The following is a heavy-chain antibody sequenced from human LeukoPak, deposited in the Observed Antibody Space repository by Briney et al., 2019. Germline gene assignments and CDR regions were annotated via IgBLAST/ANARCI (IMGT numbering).Heavy chain of an antibody. J-gene: IGHJ6*02. V-gene: IGHV1-69*01. CDR3: ARAYLYSFYGMDV. CDR2: IIPIFGTA. D-gene: IGHD5-18*01. CDR1: GGTFSSYA. Sequence: SVNVSCKASGGTFSSYAISWVRQAPGQGLGWMGGIIPIFGTANYAQKFQGRVTITADESTSTAYMELSSLRSEDTAVYYCARAYLYSFYGMDVWGQGTTVTVSS.